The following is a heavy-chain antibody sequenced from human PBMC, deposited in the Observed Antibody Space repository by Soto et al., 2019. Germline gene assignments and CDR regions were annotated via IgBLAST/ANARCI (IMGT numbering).Heavy chain of an antibody. V-gene: IGHV3-48*03. D-gene: IGHD5-18*01. CDR2: ISSSGSTI. Sequence: GGSLRLSCAASGFTFRSYEMNWVRQAPGKGLQWVSYISSSGSTIYYADSVKGRFTISRDNAKNSLYLQMNSLRAEDTDVYYCARDIIDGWIQLWLGWMDVWGQG. CDR3: ARDIIDGWIQLWLGWMDV. J-gene: IGHJ6*02. CDR1: GFTFRSYE.